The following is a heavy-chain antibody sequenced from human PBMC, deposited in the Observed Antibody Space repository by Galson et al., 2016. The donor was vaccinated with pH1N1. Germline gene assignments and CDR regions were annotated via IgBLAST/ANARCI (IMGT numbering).Heavy chain of an antibody. D-gene: IGHD5-12*01. Sequence: SLRLSCAASGLTFNSYGMHWVRQAPGKGPEGVAFIRYDGSNKYYADSVKGRFTISRDNPKNMLYLQMNSLRTEDTAVYYCAKDRGYSYGRFFDYWGQGALVIVSS. CDR2: IRYDGSNK. CDR3: AKDRGYSYGRFFDY. V-gene: IGHV3-30*02. CDR1: GLTFNSYG. J-gene: IGHJ4*02.